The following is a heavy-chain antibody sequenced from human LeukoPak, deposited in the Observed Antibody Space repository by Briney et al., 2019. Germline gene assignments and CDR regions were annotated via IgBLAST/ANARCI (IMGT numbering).Heavy chain of an antibody. D-gene: IGHD3-3*01. V-gene: IGHV5-51*01. CDR2: IYPGDSDT. Sequence: GESLKISCKGSGYSFSSYWIAWVRQMPGKGLEWMGIIYPGDSDTRYSPSFQGQVTISADKSISTAYLQWSSLKASDTAMYYCASYDRTDTFDIWGQGTMVTVSS. CDR1: GYSFSSYW. CDR3: ASYDRTDTFDI. J-gene: IGHJ3*02.